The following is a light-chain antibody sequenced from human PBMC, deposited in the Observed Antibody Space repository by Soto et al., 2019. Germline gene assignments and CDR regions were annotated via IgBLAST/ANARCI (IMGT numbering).Light chain of an antibody. Sequence: QSALTQPASVSGSPGQSITISCTGTSSDVGGYNFVSWYQQHPGKAPKLMIFDVRDRPSGVSNRFSGSKSGNTASLTISGLQAEDEADYYCSSYTSSSTYAFGAGTKVTVL. CDR1: SSDVGGYNF. J-gene: IGLJ1*01. CDR3: SSYTSSSTYA. CDR2: DVR. V-gene: IGLV2-14*01.